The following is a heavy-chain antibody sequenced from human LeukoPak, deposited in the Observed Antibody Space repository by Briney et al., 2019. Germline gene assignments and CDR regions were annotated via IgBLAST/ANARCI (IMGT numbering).Heavy chain of an antibody. Sequence: PSETLSLTCAVYGGSFSGYYWSWIRQPPGKGLEWIGEINHSGSTNYNPSLKSRVTISVDTSKNQFSLKLSSVTAADTAVYYCARARPIGIFTWGQGTLVTVS. CDR3: ARARPIGIFT. J-gene: IGHJ5*02. V-gene: IGHV4-34*01. CDR2: INHSGST. CDR1: GGSFSGYY.